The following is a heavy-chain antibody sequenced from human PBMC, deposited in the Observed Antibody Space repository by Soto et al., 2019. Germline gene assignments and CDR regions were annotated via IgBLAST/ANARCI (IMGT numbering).Heavy chain of an antibody. Sequence: PSETLSLTCTVSGGSISSGGYYWSWIRQHPGKGLEWIGYIYYSGSTYYNPSLKSRVTISVDTSKNQFSLKLSSVTAADTAVYYCATRISDRYCSGGSCYDNNCFDPWGQGTLVTVSS. CDR2: IYYSGST. CDR1: GGSISSGGYY. J-gene: IGHJ5*02. V-gene: IGHV4-31*03. CDR3: ATRISDRYCSGGSCYDNNCFDP. D-gene: IGHD2-15*01.